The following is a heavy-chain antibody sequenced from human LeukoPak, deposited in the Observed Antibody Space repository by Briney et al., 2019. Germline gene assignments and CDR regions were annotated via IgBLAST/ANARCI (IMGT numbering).Heavy chain of an antibody. CDR1: GFTFSSYA. Sequence: GGSLRLSCAASGFTFSSYAMHWVRQAPGKGLEWVAVISYDGSNKYYADSVKGRFTISRDNSKNTLYLQMNSLRAEDTAVYYCAKENYDFWSGYYKGIFDYWGQGTLVTVSS. CDR2: ISYDGSNK. CDR3: AKENYDFWSGYYKGIFDY. D-gene: IGHD3-3*01. V-gene: IGHV3-30*04. J-gene: IGHJ4*02.